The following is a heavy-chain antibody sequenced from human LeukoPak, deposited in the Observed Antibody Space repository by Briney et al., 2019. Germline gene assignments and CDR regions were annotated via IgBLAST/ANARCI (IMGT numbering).Heavy chain of an antibody. D-gene: IGHD2-2*01. V-gene: IGHV1-18*01. CDR2: ISAYNGNT. Sequence: ASVKVSCKASGYTFTSYGISWVRQAPGQGLEWMGWISAYNGNTNYAQKLQGRVTMTTDTSTSTAYMELRSLRSDDTAVYYCARESGSSYEVVPAANWFDPWGQGTLVTVSS. CDR1: GYTFTSYG. CDR3: ARESGSSYEVVPAANWFDP. J-gene: IGHJ5*02.